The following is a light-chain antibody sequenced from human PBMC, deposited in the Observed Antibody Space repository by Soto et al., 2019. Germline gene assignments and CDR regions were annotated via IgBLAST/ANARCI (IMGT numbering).Light chain of an antibody. CDR1: LDCXSSY. Sequence: TQCAHTVSLSQVEHPTFSCRASLDCXSSYSAWHQQQHRQAPRLHTSDASSRARGIPDRLSGSGSGTDFTPTSSRLEPEESVPDYYQQYGGTTITLGQGTKAAIK. CDR3: QQYGGTTIT. CDR2: DAS. V-gene: IGKV3-20*01. J-gene: IGKJ1*01.